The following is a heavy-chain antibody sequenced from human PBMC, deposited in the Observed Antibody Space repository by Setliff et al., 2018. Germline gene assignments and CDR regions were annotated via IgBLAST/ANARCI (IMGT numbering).Heavy chain of an antibody. D-gene: IGHD6-19*01. V-gene: IGHV3-30*04. Sequence: AGESLRLSCAASGFTFSNDALHWVRQAPGTGLEWVALISYGGRDKYYADSVKGRFTISRDDSKNTLYLEMNSLRFEDTALYYCAKEGGWFPGGHIDQWGQGTLVTVSS. CDR2: ISYGGRDK. CDR1: GFTFSNDA. CDR3: AKEGGWFPGGHIDQ. J-gene: IGHJ4*02.